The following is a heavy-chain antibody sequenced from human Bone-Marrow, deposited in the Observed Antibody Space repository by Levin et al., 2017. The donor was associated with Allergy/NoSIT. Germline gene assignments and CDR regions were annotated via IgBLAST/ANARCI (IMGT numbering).Heavy chain of an antibody. V-gene: IGHV1-46*01. CDR2: INPGGGRT. CDR3: AIGYNYGLYSFDI. J-gene: IGHJ3*02. Sequence: ASVKVSCKASGYTFTNYYLYWVRQAPGQGLEWVGIINPGGGRTTYAQKFQGRITMTRDTSTSTVYMELSSLRSEDTAVYYCAIGYNYGLYSFDIWGQGTMVTVSS. D-gene: IGHD5-18*01. CDR1: GYTFTNYY.